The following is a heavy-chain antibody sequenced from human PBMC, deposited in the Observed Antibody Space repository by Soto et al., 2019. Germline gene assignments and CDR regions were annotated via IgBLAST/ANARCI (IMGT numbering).Heavy chain of an antibody. CDR1: GFTVSSNY. D-gene: IGHD6-13*01. CDR2: IYSGGST. J-gene: IGHJ3*02. V-gene: IGHV3-53*01. CDR3: ARDSIAADDALDI. Sequence: PGGSLRLSCAASGFTVSSNYMSWVRQAPGKGLEWVSVIYSGGSTYYADSVKGRFTISRDNSKNTLYLQMNSLRAEDTAVYYCARDSIAADDALDIWGQGTMVTVSS.